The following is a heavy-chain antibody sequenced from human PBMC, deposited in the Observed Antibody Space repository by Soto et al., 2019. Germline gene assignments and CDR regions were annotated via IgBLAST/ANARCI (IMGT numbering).Heavy chain of an antibody. D-gene: IGHD6-19*01. J-gene: IGHJ6*02. CDR2: IIPIFGTA. CDR1: GCTFSSYA. CDR3: ASRYSSGWYEGMDV. Sequence: SVKVSCKASGCTFSSYAISCVRQAPGQVLEWMGGIIPIFGTANYAQKFQGRVTITADKSTSTAYMELSSLRSEDTAVYYCASRYSSGWYEGMDVWGQGTTVTVS. V-gene: IGHV1-69*06.